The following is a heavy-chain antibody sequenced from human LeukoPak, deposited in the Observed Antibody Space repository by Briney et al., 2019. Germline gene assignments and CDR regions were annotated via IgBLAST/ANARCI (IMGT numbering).Heavy chain of an antibody. Sequence: GGSLRLSCAASGFTFSSYSMNWVRQAPGKGLEWVSSISSSSSYIYYADSVKGRFTISRDNAKNSLYLQMNSLRAEDTAVYYCARALAAATKYNWFDPWGQGTLVTVSS. J-gene: IGHJ5*02. CDR3: ARALAAATKYNWFDP. D-gene: IGHD2-15*01. V-gene: IGHV3-21*01. CDR1: GFTFSSYS. CDR2: ISSSSSYI.